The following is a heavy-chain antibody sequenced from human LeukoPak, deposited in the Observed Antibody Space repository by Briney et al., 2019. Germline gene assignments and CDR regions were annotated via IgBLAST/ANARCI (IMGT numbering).Heavy chain of an antibody. D-gene: IGHD2-15*01. V-gene: IGHV3-30*02. Sequence: PGGSLRLSCAASGFTFSSYAMHWVRQAPGKGLEWVAFIRYDGSNKYYADSVKGRFTISRDNSKNTLYLQMNSLRAEDTAVYYCAKDLAYSSGAFDYWGQGTLVTVSS. CDR3: AKDLAYSSGAFDY. J-gene: IGHJ4*02. CDR2: IRYDGSNK. CDR1: GFTFSSYA.